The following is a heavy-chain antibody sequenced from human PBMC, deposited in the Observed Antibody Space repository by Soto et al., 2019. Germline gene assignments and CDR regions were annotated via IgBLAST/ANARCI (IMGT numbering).Heavy chain of an antibody. D-gene: IGHD2-15*01. V-gene: IGHV1-69*13. J-gene: IGHJ2*01. CDR2: IIPVLGTA. CDR1: GGTFSSYA. Sequence: SVKVCFKASGGTFSSYAISLVRQAPGQGLEWMRGIIPVLGTANYAQKFQGRVTITADESTSTAYMELSSLRSEETAVYYCASQQTDCSGGSCYSHYRYWYFDLWGRGTLVTVSS. CDR3: ASQQTDCSGGSCYSHYRYWYFDL.